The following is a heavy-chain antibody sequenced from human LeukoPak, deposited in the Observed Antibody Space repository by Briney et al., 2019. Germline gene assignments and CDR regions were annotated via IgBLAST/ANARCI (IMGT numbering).Heavy chain of an antibody. V-gene: IGHV1-46*01. CDR2: INPSGGST. CDR1: GYTFTSYY. D-gene: IGHD1-26*01. Sequence: ASVKVSCKASGYTFTSYYMHWVRQAPGQGLEWMGIINPSGGSTSYAQKFQGRVTMTRDTSTSTVYMELSSLRSEDTAVYYCARAPRSGSTSNDRWLDPWGQGTLVTVSS. J-gene: IGHJ5*02. CDR3: ARAPRSGSTSNDRWLDP.